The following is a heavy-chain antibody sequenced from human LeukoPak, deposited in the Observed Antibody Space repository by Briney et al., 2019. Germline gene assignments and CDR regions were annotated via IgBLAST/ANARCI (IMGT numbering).Heavy chain of an antibody. J-gene: IGHJ4*02. CDR3: ARDYGIAAAGNEADY. D-gene: IGHD6-13*01. CDR1: GYTFTSYG. V-gene: IGHV1-18*01. CDR2: ISAYNGNT. Sequence: ASVKVSCTASGYTFTSYGISWVRQAPGQGLEWMGWISAYNGNTNYAQKLQGRVTMTTDTSTSTAYMELRSLRSDDTAVYYCARDYGIAAAGNEADYWGQGTLVTVSS.